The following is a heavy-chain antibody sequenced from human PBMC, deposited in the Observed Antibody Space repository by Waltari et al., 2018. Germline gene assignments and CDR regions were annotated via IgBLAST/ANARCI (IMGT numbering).Heavy chain of an antibody. D-gene: IGHD1-1*01. CDR3: AGGTERGDY. CDR2: INPNSGGT. J-gene: IGHJ4*02. V-gene: IGHV1-2*06. CDR1: GYTFTGYY. Sequence: QVQLVQSGAEVQKPGASVKVSCKASGYTFTGYYMHWVRQAPGQWLEWMGRINPNSGGTKYAQKFQGRVTMTRDTSISTAYMELGRLTSDDTAIYYCAGGTERGDYWGQGTLVTVSS.